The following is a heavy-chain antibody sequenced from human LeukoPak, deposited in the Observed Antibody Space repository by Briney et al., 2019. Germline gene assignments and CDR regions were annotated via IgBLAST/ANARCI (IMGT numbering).Heavy chain of an antibody. V-gene: IGHV1-2*02. CDR3: TRGPWQQPPPADL. CDR2: INPNSGGT. CDR1: GYTFTDYY. J-gene: IGHJ5*02. Sequence: ASVKVSCKASGYTFTDYYMLWMRQAPGQRLEWMGWINPNSGGTHFAQKFQGRVTMTCDTSISTAYLELISLTSDDTAVYFCTRGPWQQPPPADLWGQGTLVTVSS. D-gene: IGHD6-13*01.